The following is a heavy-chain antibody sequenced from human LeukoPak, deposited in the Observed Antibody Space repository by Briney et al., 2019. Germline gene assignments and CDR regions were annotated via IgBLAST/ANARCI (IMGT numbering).Heavy chain of an antibody. CDR3: ARGVAVAGSSLDY. Sequence: SETLSLTCAVYGGSFSGYYWSWIRQPPGKRLEWIGEINHSGSTNYNPSLKSRVTISVDTSKNQFSLKLSSVTAADTAVYYCARGVAVAGSSLDYWGQGTLVTVSS. D-gene: IGHD6-19*01. J-gene: IGHJ4*02. V-gene: IGHV4-34*01. CDR2: INHSGST. CDR1: GGSFSGYY.